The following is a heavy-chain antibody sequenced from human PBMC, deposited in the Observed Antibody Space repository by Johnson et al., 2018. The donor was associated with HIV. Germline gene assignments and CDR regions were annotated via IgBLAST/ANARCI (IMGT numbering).Heavy chain of an antibody. J-gene: IGHJ3*02. CDR2: ISSSGYST. CDR1: TFTFSGYN. V-gene: IGHV3-11*04. D-gene: IGHD3-22*01. CDR3: TTAIYSYDTRDTRAFDI. Sequence: QMQLVESGGGLVRPGGSLRLSCVASTFTFSGYNMAWIRQAPGKGLECLSYISSSGYSTYYTDSVKGRFTISRDNAKKSLFLQMNSLRAEDTALYYCTTAIYSYDTRDTRAFDIWGQGTMVTVSS.